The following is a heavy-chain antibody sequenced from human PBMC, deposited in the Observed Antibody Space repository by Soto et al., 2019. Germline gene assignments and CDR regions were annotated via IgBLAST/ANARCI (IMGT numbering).Heavy chain of an antibody. CDR1: RVAYSKFI. J-gene: IGHJ6*02. CDR3: AKVRYSSPMGYYYGMDV. D-gene: IGHD6-19*01. CDR2: IIPIFGTA. Sequence: SVKVSCKASRVAYSKFIVTWVRQAPGLGLEWVGGIIPIFGTANYAQKFQGRVTITADESTSTSYMEVNNLRSEDTAVYYCAKVRYSSPMGYYYGMDVWGQGTTVTVSS. V-gene: IGHV1-69*13.